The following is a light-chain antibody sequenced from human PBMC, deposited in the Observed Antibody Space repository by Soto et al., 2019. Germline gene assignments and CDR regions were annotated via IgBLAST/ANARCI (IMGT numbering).Light chain of an antibody. CDR1: QNISTW. V-gene: IGKV1-5*01. J-gene: IGKJ1*01. CDR3: QHYYNYPWT. Sequence: DIQMTQSPSSLSASVGDRVSITCRASQNISTWLAWYQQQPGGAPRLLIYDASSLQSGVPSRFSGNGSGTEFTLTISSLQPDDFSSYYCQHYYNYPWTFGQGTKV. CDR2: DAS.